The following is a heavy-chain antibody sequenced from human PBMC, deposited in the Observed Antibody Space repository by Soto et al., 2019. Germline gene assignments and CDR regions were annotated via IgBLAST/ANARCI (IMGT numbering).Heavy chain of an antibody. V-gene: IGHV3-30*18. D-gene: IGHD3-22*01. J-gene: IGHJ4*02. CDR3: AKDNRPHGYYYDSSAYYPGY. CDR2: ISYDGSNK. Sequence: TGGSLRLSCAASGFTFSSYGMHWVRQAPGKGLEWVAVISYDGSNKYYADSVKGRFTISRDNSKNTLYLQMKSLRVEDTAVYYCAKDNRPHGYYYDSSAYYPGYWGQGTLVTVSS. CDR1: GFTFSSYG.